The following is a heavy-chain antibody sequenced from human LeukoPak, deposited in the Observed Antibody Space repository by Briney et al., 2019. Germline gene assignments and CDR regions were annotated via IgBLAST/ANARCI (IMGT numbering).Heavy chain of an antibody. CDR1: GFTFNRHG. V-gene: IGHV3-30*18. CDR3: AKDRLGVAAAGGFGDYGIFDF. Sequence: SGGSLRLSCAASGFTFNRHGVHWVRQAPGKGLEWVAVISYDGSTRYYADSVKGRVTISRDSSKNTLYLQMHSLRVEDTAVYYCAKDRLGVAAAGGFGDYGIFDFWGQGTLVTVSS. D-gene: IGHD6-13*01. CDR2: ISYDGSTR. J-gene: IGHJ4*02.